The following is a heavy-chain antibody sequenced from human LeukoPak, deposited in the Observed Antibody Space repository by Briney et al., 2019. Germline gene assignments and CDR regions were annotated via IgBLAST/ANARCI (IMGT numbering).Heavy chain of an antibody. CDR1: GYTFTGYY. J-gene: IGHJ4*02. CDR2: INPNSGGA. D-gene: IGHD4-23*01. Sequence: ASVKVSCKASGYTFTGYYLHWVRPAPGQGLEWMGWINPNSGGANYAQKFQGRVTMTRDTSISTAYMELSRLRSDDTAVYYCARDPGDYGGNRFDYWGQGTLVTISS. CDR3: ARDPGDYGGNRFDY. V-gene: IGHV1-2*02.